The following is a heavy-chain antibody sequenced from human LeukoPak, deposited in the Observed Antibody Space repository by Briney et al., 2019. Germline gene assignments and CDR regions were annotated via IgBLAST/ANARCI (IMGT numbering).Heavy chain of an antibody. CDR2: IYHSGST. V-gene: IGHV4-30-2*01. J-gene: IGHJ4*02. CDR1: GVSISSGGYS. Sequence: SETLSLTCAASGVSISSGGYSWSWIRQPPGLGLEWIGYIYHSGSTYYNPSLKSRVTISVDRSKNQFSLKLSSVTAADTDVYYCARLRELEGGNGPLYYFDYWGQGTLVTVSS. D-gene: IGHD4-23*01. CDR3: ARLRELEGGNGPLYYFDY.